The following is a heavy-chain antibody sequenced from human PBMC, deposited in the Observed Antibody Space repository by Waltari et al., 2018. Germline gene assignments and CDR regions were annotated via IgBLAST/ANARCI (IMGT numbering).Heavy chain of an antibody. CDR2: IYYSGST. V-gene: IGHV4-59*01. J-gene: IGHJ4*02. Sequence: QVQLQESGPGLVKPSETLSLTCTVSGGSISSSYWSWIRQPPGKGLEWIGYIYYSGSTNYNPSLKSRVTISVDTSKNQFSLKLSSVTAADTAVYYCARDPGSGYLGSWGQGTLVTVSS. CDR1: GGSISSSY. D-gene: IGHD3-22*01. CDR3: ARDPGSGYLGS.